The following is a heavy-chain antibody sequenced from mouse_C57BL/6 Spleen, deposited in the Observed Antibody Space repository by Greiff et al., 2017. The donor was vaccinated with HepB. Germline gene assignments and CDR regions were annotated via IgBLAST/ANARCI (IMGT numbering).Heavy chain of an antibody. CDR2: IYPRSGNT. CDR3: ARHLEGFAY. V-gene: IGHV1-81*01. Sequence: VQLQQSGAELARPGASVKLSCKASGYTFTSYGISWVKQRTGQGLEWIGEIYPRSGNTYYNEKFKGKATLTADKSSSTAYMGLRSLTSEAAAVSCCARHLEGFAYWGQGTLVTVSA. J-gene: IGHJ3*01. CDR1: GYTFTSYG.